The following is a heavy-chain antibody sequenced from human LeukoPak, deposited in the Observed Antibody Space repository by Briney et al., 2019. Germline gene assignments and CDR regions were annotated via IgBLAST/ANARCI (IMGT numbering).Heavy chain of an antibody. Sequence: GRSLRLSCAASGFTFSSYGMHWVRQAPGKGLEWVGVMWYDGSNKYYADSVKGRFTISRDNSKNTLYLQMDSLRVEDTAVYYCARDPGVRWLVGFDYWGQGTLVTVSS. D-gene: IGHD6-19*01. CDR1: GFTFSSYG. V-gene: IGHV3-33*01. J-gene: IGHJ4*02. CDR3: ARDPGVRWLVGFDY. CDR2: MWYDGSNK.